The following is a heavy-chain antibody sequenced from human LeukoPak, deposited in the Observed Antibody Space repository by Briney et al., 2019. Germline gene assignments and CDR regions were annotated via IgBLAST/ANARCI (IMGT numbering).Heavy chain of an antibody. D-gene: IGHD1-26*01. J-gene: IGHJ3*02. V-gene: IGHV3-7*01. CDR2: IKKDGNEK. Sequence: GGSLRLSCAASGLIFSSYWMSWVRQAPGKGLEWVANIKKDGNEKYYVDSVKGRFTISRDNAKNSLYLQMNSLRADDTAVYHCARQETSSYNGAFDIWGQGTMVTVSS. CDR1: GLIFSSYW. CDR3: ARQETSSYNGAFDI.